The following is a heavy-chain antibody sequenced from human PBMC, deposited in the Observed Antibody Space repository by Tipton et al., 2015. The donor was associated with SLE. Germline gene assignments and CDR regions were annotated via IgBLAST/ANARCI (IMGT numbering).Heavy chain of an antibody. D-gene: IGHD6-6*01. Sequence: LSLTCAASGFTFSSYWMSWVRQAPGKGLEWVANIKQDGSEKYYVDSVKGRFTISRDNAKNSLYLQMNSLRAEDTAVYYCARVMYSSSSFDYWGQGTLITVSS. CDR3: ARVMYSSSSFDY. CDR1: GFTFSSYW. J-gene: IGHJ4*02. V-gene: IGHV3-7*01. CDR2: IKQDGSEK.